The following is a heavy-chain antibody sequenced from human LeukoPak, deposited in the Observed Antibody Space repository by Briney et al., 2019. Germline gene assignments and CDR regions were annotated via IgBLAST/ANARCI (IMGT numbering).Heavy chain of an antibody. CDR1: GGSIRSGDYY. Sequence: PSETLSLTCTVSGGSIRSGDYYWSWIRQPPGKGLEWIGYIYYSGSTYYNPSLKSRVTISVDTSKNQFSLKLSSVTAADTAFYHCAREVAAAGNFDYWGQGTLVTVSS. V-gene: IGHV4-30-4*01. CDR3: AREVAAAGNFDY. J-gene: IGHJ4*02. CDR2: IYYSGST. D-gene: IGHD6-13*01.